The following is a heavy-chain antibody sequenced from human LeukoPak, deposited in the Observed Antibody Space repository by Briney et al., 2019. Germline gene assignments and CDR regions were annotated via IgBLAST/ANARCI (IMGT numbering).Heavy chain of an antibody. CDR1: GGSISSYY. Sequence: PSETLSLTCTVSGGSISSYYWSWIRQPPGKGLEWIGYIYYSGSTNYNPSLKSRVTISVDTSKNQFSLKLSSVTAADTAVYYCASLQSTPGILYYYGMDVWGQGTTVTVSS. D-gene: IGHD2-2*01. CDR3: ASLQSTPGILYYYGMDV. V-gene: IGHV4-59*01. CDR2: IYYSGST. J-gene: IGHJ6*02.